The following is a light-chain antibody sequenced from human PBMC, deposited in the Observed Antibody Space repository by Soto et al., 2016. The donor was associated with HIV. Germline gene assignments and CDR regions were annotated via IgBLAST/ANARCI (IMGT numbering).Light chain of an antibody. V-gene: IGLV3-1*01. Sequence: SYELTQPPSVSVSPGQTAIITCSGDKLGNKYTSWHQQKPGQSPVVVIYQDSQRPSGIPERFSGSNSGNTATLTISGAQAIDEADYYCQAWVTNTYVFGEGPRSPS. J-gene: IGLJ1*01. CDR3: QAWVTNTYV. CDR1: KLGNKY. CDR2: QDS.